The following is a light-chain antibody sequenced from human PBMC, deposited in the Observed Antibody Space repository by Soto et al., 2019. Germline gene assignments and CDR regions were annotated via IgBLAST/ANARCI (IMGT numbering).Light chain of an antibody. CDR2: KDI. J-gene: IGLJ2*01. CDR1: ALPKQF. Sequence: SYELTQPPSVSVSPGQTARITCSGDALPKQFAYWYQQKPGQAPVLVMYKDIERPSGIPERFSGSRSGTTVTLTISGVQAEDEADYYCQSADSSGPYVVFGGGTKVTVL. CDR3: QSADSSGPYVV. V-gene: IGLV3-25*03.